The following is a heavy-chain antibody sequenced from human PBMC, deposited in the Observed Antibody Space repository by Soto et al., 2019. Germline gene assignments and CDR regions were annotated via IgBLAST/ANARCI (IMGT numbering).Heavy chain of an antibody. J-gene: IGHJ5*02. CDR1: GYTFTSYG. Sequence: ASVKVSCKASGYTFTSYGISWVRQAPGQGLEWMGWISAYNGNTNYAQKLQGRVTMTTDTSTSTAYMELRRLRSDDTAVYYCARAQPPFYYYGSGSYPNWFDLWGQGTLVTVSS. CDR3: ARAQPPFYYYGSGSYPNWFDL. CDR2: ISAYNGNT. V-gene: IGHV1-18*01. D-gene: IGHD3-10*01.